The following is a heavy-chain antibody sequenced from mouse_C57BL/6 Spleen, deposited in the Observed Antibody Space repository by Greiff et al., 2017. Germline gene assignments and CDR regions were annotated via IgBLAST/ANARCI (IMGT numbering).Heavy chain of an antibody. V-gene: IGHV1-82*01. CDR2: IYPGDGDT. D-gene: IGHD2-4*01. J-gene: IGHJ4*01. Sequence: QVQLQQSGPELVKPGASVKISCKASGYAFSSSWMNWVKQRPGKGLEWIGRIYPGDGDTNYNGKFKGKATLTADKSSSTAYMQLSSLTSEDSAVYFCARGYEYDEGYYYAMDYWGQGTSVTVSS. CDR3: ARGYEYDEGYYYAMDY. CDR1: GYAFSSSW.